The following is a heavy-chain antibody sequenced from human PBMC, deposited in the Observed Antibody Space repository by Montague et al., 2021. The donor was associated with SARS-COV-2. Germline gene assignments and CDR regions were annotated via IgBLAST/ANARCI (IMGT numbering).Heavy chain of an antibody. V-gene: IGHV4-59*01. J-gene: IGHJ2*01. D-gene: IGHD3-16*01. CDR3: ACEYRIELWQTNWYFGL. CDR2: IYHCGNT. CDR1: GGSISGYY. Sequence: SETLSLTCSVSGGSISGYYWSWIRQPPGKGLEWIGYIYHCGNTKYNPTLKSRVSITVETSKTQFSLRLSPVTVADTAVYYCACEYRIELWQTNWYFGLWGRGTLVTVSS.